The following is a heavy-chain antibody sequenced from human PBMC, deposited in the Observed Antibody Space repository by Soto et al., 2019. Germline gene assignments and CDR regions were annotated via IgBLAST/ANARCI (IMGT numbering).Heavy chain of an antibody. D-gene: IGHD3-22*01. J-gene: IGHJ6*02. Sequence: VASVKVSCKASGYTFTGYYMHWMRQAPGQGLEWMGWINPNSGGTNYAQKFQGRVTMTRDTSISTAYMELSRLRSDDTAVYYCARLGDSSGYYYQNYYYYSGMDVWGQGTTVTVSS. CDR2: INPNSGGT. CDR1: GYTFTGYY. V-gene: IGHV1-2*02. CDR3: ARLGDSSGYYYQNYYYYSGMDV.